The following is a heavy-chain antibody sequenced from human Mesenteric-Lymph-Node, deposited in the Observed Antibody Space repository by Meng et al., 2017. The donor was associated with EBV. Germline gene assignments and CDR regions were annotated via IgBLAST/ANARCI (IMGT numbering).Heavy chain of an antibody. V-gene: IGHV4-30-2*01. CDR3: ARSFNGDWPFFDL. J-gene: IGHJ2*01. D-gene: IGHD4-17*01. CDR2: IYHSGPS. Sequence: GAGSGLVEPSQTLSLPCAVSGDSVSNGDYSWSWIRQPSGKGLEWIGHIYHSGPSYYNPSLRSRVSISLDRAKNEFSLMLNSVTAADTAFYYCARSFNGDWPFFDLWGRGTLVTVSS. CDR1: GDSVSNGDYS.